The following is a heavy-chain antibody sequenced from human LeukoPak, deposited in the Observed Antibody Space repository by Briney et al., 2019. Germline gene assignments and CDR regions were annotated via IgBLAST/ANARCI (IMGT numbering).Heavy chain of an antibody. CDR1: GFTFSSYA. Sequence: PGGSLRLSCAASGFTFSSYAMSWVRQAPGKGLEWVSAISGSGGSTYYADSVKGRFTISRANSKNTLYLQMNSLRAEDTAVYYCARDPPYSSGSVVENASDIWGQGTMVTVSS. D-gene: IGHD6-19*01. CDR2: ISGSGGST. J-gene: IGHJ3*02. CDR3: ARDPPYSSGSVVENASDI. V-gene: IGHV3-23*01.